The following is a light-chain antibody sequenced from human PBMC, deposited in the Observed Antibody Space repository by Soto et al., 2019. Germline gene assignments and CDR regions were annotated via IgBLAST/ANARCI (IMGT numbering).Light chain of an antibody. V-gene: IGLV2-14*01. Sequence: QSALTQPASVSGSPGQSITISCTGTSSDVGGYNYVSWYQQHPGKAPKLIIYEVTNRPSGVSDRFSGSKSGNTASLTISGLQAEDEADYYCSSYTNIVTLVFGGGTQLTVL. CDR1: SSDVGGYNY. J-gene: IGLJ2*01. CDR3: SSYTNIVTLV. CDR2: EVT.